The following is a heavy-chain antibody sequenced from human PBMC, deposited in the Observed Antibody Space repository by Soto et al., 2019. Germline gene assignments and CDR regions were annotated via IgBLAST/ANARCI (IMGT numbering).Heavy chain of an antibody. Sequence: SVKVSCKASGGTISNSAISWVRQAPGQGLEWMGGIILPFGTANYAQKFQGRVTITADESMTTAYMELSGLRSEDTAVYYCAKAQEVGATTPFDYWGQGTLVTVSS. J-gene: IGHJ4*02. CDR3: AKAQEVGATTPFDY. D-gene: IGHD1-26*01. CDR2: IILPFGTA. CDR1: GGTISNSA. V-gene: IGHV1-69*13.